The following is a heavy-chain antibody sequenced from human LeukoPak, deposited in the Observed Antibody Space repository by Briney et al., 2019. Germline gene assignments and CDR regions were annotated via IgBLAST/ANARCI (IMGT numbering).Heavy chain of an antibody. J-gene: IGHJ4*02. CDR2: IYYSGST. CDR1: GGSISSSSYY. CDR3: AIWGKRDGYKASSYYFDY. V-gene: IGHV4-61*01. Sequence: SETLSLTCTVSGGSISSSSYYWSWIRQPPGKGLEWIGYIYYSGSTNYNPSLKSRVTISVDTSKNQFSLKLSSVTAADTAVYYCAIWGKRDGYKASSYYFDYWGQGTLVTVSS. D-gene: IGHD5-24*01.